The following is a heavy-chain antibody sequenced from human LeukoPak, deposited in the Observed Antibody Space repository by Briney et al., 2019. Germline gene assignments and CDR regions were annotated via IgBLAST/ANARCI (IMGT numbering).Heavy chain of an antibody. J-gene: IGHJ4*02. V-gene: IGHV3-30*18. CDR2: ISYDGSNK. CDR1: GFSFSSYG. Sequence: QPGRSLRLSCAASGFSFSSYGMHWVRQAPGKGLEWVAVISYDGSNKYYADSVKGRFTISRDNSKNTLYLQMNSLSAEDTAVYYCAKRTAYYSGPFGYWGQGTLVTVSS. D-gene: IGHD3/OR15-3a*01. CDR3: AKRTAYYSGPFGY.